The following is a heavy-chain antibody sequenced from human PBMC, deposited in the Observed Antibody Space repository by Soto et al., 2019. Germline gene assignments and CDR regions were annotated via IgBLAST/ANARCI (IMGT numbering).Heavy chain of an antibody. CDR2: IYYSGST. CDR1: GGSVSSGSYY. D-gene: IGHD3-22*01. J-gene: IGHJ6*02. V-gene: IGHV4-61*01. Sequence: SETLSLTCTVSGGSVSSGSYYWSWIRQPPGKGLEWIGYIYYSGSTNYNPSLKSRVTISVDTSKNQFSLKLSSVTAADTAVYYCARAKGHYYDSRGYYRRGYYYGMDVWGQGTTVTVSS. CDR3: ARAKGHYYDSRGYYRRGYYYGMDV.